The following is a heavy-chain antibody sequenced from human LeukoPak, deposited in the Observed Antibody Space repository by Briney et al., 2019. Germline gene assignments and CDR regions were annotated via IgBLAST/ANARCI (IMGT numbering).Heavy chain of an antibody. CDR3: AREPYYDSSGYYY. Sequence: SETLSLTCTVSGGSISSGSYYWSWIRQPAGKGLEWIGHIYTSGSTNYNPSLKSRVTISVDTSKNQFSLKLSSVTAADTAVYYCAREPYYDSSGYYYWGQGTLVTVSS. D-gene: IGHD3-22*01. CDR1: GGSISSGSYY. J-gene: IGHJ4*02. CDR2: IYTSGST. V-gene: IGHV4-61*09.